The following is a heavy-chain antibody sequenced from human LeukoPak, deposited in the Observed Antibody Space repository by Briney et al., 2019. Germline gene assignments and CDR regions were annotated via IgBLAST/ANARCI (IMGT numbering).Heavy chain of an antibody. CDR2: IYPGDSDS. D-gene: IGHD2-21*02. J-gene: IGHJ3*01. CDR3: ARGHHVVVATATWASDAFDL. V-gene: IGHV5-51*01. CDR1: GYNFTSYW. Sequence: GESLRISCKGSGYNFTSYWIGWVRQMPGKGLEWMGIIYPGDSDSRLSPSLQGQVTISADKSISTAYLQWNSLKASDTAMYYCARGHHVVVATATWASDAFDLWGQGTMVTVSS.